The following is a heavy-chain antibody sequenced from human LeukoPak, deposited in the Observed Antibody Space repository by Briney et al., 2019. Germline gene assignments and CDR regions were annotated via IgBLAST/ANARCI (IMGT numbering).Heavy chain of an antibody. CDR1: GFTFSSYW. D-gene: IGHD5-12*01. CDR2: IKQDGSEK. J-gene: IGHJ4*02. V-gene: IGHV3-7*01. Sequence: PGRSLRLSCAASGFTFSSYWMSWVRQAPGKGLEWVANIKQDGSEKYYVDSVKGRFTISRDNAKNSLYLQMNSLRAEDTAVYYCAGVATRRSGWYFDYWGQGTLVTVSS. CDR3: AGVATRRSGWYFDY.